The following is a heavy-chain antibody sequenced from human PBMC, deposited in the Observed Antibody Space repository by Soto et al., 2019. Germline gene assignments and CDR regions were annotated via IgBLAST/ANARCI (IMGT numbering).Heavy chain of an antibody. D-gene: IGHD3-10*01. V-gene: IGHV3-33*01. CDR3: ARVIGYGSGNWFDT. J-gene: IGHJ5*02. CDR1: GFTCSSYG. CDR2: IWNNGRNK. Sequence: QVQLVESGGGVVQPGRSLRLSCAASGFTCSSYGMHWVRQAPGKGLEWVAVIWNNGRNKYYADSVKGRFTISRDNSKNTLYLQMNSLRAADTGVYYCARVIGYGSGNWFDTWGQGALVTVSS.